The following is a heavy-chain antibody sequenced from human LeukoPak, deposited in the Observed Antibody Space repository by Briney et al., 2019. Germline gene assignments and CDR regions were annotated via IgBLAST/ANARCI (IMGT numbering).Heavy chain of an antibody. Sequence: GESLRLSCAASGFTFSRYWMSWVRQAPGQGLEWVATIKQDGSETYYVDSVKGRSTISRDNAKNSLHLQMNSLRAEDAAVFYRARMDYYTSGTYTYPNFDYWGQGTLVTVSS. CDR3: ARMDYYTSGTYTYPNFDY. J-gene: IGHJ4*02. CDR2: IKQDGSET. CDR1: GFTFSRYW. D-gene: IGHD3-10*01. V-gene: IGHV3-7*03.